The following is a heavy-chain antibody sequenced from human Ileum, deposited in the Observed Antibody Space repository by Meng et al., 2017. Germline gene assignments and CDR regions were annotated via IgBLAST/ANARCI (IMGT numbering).Heavy chain of an antibody. CDR2: IYYSGTI. CDR1: GVSISRGFYH. V-gene: IGHV4-31*03. D-gene: IGHD3-10*01. J-gene: IGHJ5*02. Sequence: QVQLEESGTGLVKPSPTLYLTCTVSGVSISRGFYHWNWIRQPPGKGLEWIGSIYYSGTIYYNPSLKSRVTISLDTSKNQFSLNLSSVTAADTAVYYCARDRFSSGSSNWFDPWGQGTLVTVFS. CDR3: ARDRFSSGSSNWFDP.